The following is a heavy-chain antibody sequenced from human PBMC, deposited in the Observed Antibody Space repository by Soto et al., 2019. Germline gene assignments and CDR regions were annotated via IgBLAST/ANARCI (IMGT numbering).Heavy chain of an antibody. D-gene: IGHD3-10*01. J-gene: IGHJ4*02. CDR3: ARGSTDSYPGSRIFDF. CDR2: ITDSGGDA. CDR1: RSTFGSRA. Sequence: HPXGSLRPSCFSSRSTFGSRAMSWVRQAPGEGLEWVSSITDSGGDAKYADSVRGRFTISRDDSKNTLYLPMSSLRAEDSAVYYCARGSTDSYPGSRIFDFWGRGTLVTVYS. V-gene: IGHV3-23*01.